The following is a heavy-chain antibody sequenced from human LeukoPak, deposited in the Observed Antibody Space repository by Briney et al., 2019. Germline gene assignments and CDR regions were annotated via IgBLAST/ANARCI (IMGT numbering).Heavy chain of an antibody. CDR1: GFTFSTYA. CDR2: ISNSGGTT. J-gene: IGHJ4*02. CDR3: AKAGQTTGYSSSFFY. Sequence: GGSLRLSCAASGFTFSTYAMSWVRQAPGKGLEWVSSISNSGGTTYYADSVKGRFTISRDNSKNTLYLQMNSLRAEDTAVYYCAKAGQTTGYSSSFFYWGQGTLVTVSS. D-gene: IGHD6-13*01. V-gene: IGHV3-23*01.